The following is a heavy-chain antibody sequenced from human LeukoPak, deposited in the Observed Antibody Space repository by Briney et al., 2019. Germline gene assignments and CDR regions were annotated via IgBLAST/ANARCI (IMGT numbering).Heavy chain of an antibody. CDR2: IRYDGSNK. D-gene: IGHD2-2*02. J-gene: IGHJ4*02. CDR1: GFTFSSYG. Sequence: PGGSLRLSCAASGFTFSSYGRHWVRQAPGKGLEWVAFIRYDGSNKYYADSVKGRFTISRDNSKNTLYLQMNSLRAEDTAVYYCAKSSDSDIVVVPAAIRLDYWGQGTLVTVSS. V-gene: IGHV3-30*02. CDR3: AKSSDSDIVVVPAAIRLDY.